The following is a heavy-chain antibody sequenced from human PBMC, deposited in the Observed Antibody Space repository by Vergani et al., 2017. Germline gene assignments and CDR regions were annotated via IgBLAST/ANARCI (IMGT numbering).Heavy chain of an antibody. D-gene: IGHD2-2*01. CDR3: AGDIVVVPAAPMNWFDP. V-gene: IGHV1-69*18. CDR2: IIPIFGTA. CDR1: GGTFSSYA. Sequence: QLQLLQSGAEVKKPGSSVKVSCKASGGTFSSYAISWVRQAPGQGLEWMGRIIPIFGTANYAQKFQGRVTITADESTSTAYMELSSLRSEDTAVYYCAGDIVVVPAAPMNWFDPWGQGTLVTVSS. J-gene: IGHJ5*02.